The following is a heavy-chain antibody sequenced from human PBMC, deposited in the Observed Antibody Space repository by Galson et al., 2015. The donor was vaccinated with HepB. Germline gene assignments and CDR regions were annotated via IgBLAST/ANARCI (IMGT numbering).Heavy chain of an antibody. CDR1: GFTFSSYS. CDR2: ISSSSSYI. J-gene: IGHJ6*02. D-gene: IGHD3-10*01. CDR3: ARYHGSGSGRYYYGMDV. V-gene: IGHV3-21*01. Sequence: SLRLSCAASGFTFSSYSMNWVRQAPGKGLEWVSSISSSSSYIYYADSVKGRFTISRDNAKNSLYLQMNSLRAEDTAVYYCARYHGSGSGRYYYGMDVWGQGTTVTVSS.